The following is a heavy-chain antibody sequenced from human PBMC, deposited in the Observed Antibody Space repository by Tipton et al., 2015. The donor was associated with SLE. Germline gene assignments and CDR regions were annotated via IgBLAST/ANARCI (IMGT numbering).Heavy chain of an antibody. CDR2: ISSSGSTI. Sequence: SLRLSCAASGFTVSSYEMNWVRQAPGKGLEWVSYISSSGSTIYYADSVKGRFTISRDNTKNSLYLQMNSLRAEDTAVYYCARESRLVHYWGQGTRVTVSS. V-gene: IGHV3-48*03. J-gene: IGHJ4*02. CDR1: GFTVSSYE. CDR3: ARESRLVHY.